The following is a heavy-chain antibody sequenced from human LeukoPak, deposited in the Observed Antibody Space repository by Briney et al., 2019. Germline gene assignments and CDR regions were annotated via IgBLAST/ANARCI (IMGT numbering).Heavy chain of an antibody. CDR1: GGSFSGYY. V-gene: IGHV4-34*01. J-gene: IGHJ6*03. CDR2: INHSGST. D-gene: IGHD4-17*01. CDR3: ARVSYGAGPRKRYYYYMDV. Sequence: SETLSLTCAVYGGSFSGYYWSWIRQPPGKGLEWIGEINHSGSTNYNPSLKSRVTISVDTSKNQFSLKLSSVTAADTAVYYCARVSYGAGPRKRYYYYMDVWGKGTTVTVSS.